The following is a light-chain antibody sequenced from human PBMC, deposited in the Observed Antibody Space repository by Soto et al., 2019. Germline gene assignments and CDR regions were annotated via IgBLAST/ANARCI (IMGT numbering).Light chain of an antibody. CDR3: QSYDSSLNGRV. J-gene: IGLJ1*01. Sequence: QSVLTQPPSVSGAPGHRVTISCTGSSSNIGAGYDVHWYQQLPGTAPKLLIYGNSNRPSGVPDRFSGSKSGTSASLAITGFQAEDEADYYCQSYDSSLNGRVFGTGTKVTVL. CDR2: GNS. V-gene: IGLV1-40*01. CDR1: SSNIGAGYD.